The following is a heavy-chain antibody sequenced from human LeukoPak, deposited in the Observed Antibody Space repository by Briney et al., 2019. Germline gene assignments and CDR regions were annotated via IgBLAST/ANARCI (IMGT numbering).Heavy chain of an antibody. V-gene: IGHV4-39*07. CDR3: ARGSSSLDQGGGYFDY. CDR1: GGSISSSSYY. Sequence: SETLSLTCTVSGGSISSSSYYWGWIRQPPGKGLEWIGSIYYSGSTYYNPSLKSRVTISVDRSKNQFSLKLSSVTAADTAVYYCARGSSSLDQGGGYFDYWGQGTLVTVSS. J-gene: IGHJ4*02. CDR2: IYYSGST. D-gene: IGHD6-13*01.